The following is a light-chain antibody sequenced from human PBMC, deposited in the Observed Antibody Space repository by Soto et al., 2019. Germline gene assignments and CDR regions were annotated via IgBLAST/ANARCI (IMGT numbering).Light chain of an antibody. CDR3: QQYGNSPWT. CDR1: QRGFSSY. V-gene: IGKV3-20*01. CDR2: GAS. Sequence: EIVLTQSPVTLSLSPGERATLSCRASQRGFSSYLAWYQQTPGQAPRLLIYGASSRATGIPDRFSGSGSGTDCTLTISRLEPEYFAVSFCQQYGNSPWTVGQGTKV. J-gene: IGKJ1*01.